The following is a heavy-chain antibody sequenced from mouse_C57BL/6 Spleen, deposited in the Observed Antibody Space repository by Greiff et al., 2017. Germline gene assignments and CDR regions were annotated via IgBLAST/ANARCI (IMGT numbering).Heavy chain of an antibody. J-gene: IGHJ1*03. D-gene: IGHD2-3*01. Sequence: QVQLKESGAELVRPGASVKLSCKASGYTFTDYYINWVKQRPGQGLEWIARIYPGSGNTYYNEKFKGKATLTAEKSSSTAYMQLSSLTSEDSAVYFCEIYDGYYRYFDVWGTGTTVTVSS. CDR1: GYTFTDYY. V-gene: IGHV1-76*01. CDR2: IYPGSGNT. CDR3: EIYDGYYRYFDV.